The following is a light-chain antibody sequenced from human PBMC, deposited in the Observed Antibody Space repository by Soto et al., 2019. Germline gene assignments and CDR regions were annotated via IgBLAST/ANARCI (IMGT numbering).Light chain of an antibody. J-gene: IGLJ3*02. Sequence: QSVLTQPPSASGTRGQRVTVSCSGSFSNIGSNTVHWYQQLPGTAPKLLIYSNNQRPSGVPDRFSGSKSGTSASLAISGLQSEDEADYYCAVWNDGLNGPVLGGGTKLTVL. CDR2: SNN. CDR1: FSNIGSNT. CDR3: AVWNDGLNGPV. V-gene: IGLV1-44*01.